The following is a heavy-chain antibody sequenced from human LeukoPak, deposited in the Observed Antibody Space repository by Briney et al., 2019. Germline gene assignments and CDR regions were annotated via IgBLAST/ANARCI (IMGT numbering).Heavy chain of an antibody. CDR3: ARDRRPWLAMEVFDY. V-gene: IGHV3-30-3*01. D-gene: IGHD6-19*01. J-gene: IGHJ4*02. CDR2: ISYDGSNK. Sequence: GGSLRLSCAASGFTFSSYAMHWVRKAPGKGLEWVAVISYDGSNKYYADSVKGRFTISRDNSKNTLYLQMNSLRAEDTAVYYCARDRRPWLAMEVFDYWGQGTLVTVSS. CDR1: GFTFSSYA.